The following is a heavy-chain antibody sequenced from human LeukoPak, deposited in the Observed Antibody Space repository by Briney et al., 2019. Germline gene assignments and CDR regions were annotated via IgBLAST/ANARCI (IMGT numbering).Heavy chain of an antibody. CDR1: GFTFSTYA. D-gene: IGHD3-10*01. CDR3: AKNLSLGGNYYYYMDV. Sequence: GGSLRLSCAASGFTFSTYAMSWVRQAPGKGLEWVSAIAGSGGITFYAESVKGRFTISRDNSKNTLYLQMNSLRAEDTAVYYCAKNLSLGGNYYYYMDVWGKGTTVTVSS. J-gene: IGHJ6*03. CDR2: IAGSGGIT. V-gene: IGHV3-23*01.